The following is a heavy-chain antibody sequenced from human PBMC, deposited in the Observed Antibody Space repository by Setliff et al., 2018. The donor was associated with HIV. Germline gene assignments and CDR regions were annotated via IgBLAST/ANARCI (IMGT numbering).Heavy chain of an antibody. CDR3: ARHAAGPDGPFDY. J-gene: IGHJ4*02. D-gene: IGHD2-2*01. Sequence: PSETLSLTCTVSGGSISSGSYYWSWIRQPAGKGLEWIGRISASGTTNYNPSLKGRVTISADTSKNQFSLKLSTVIAADTAVYYCARHAAGPDGPFDYWGQGTLVTVSS. CDR2: ISASGTT. V-gene: IGHV4-61*02. CDR1: GGSISSGSYY.